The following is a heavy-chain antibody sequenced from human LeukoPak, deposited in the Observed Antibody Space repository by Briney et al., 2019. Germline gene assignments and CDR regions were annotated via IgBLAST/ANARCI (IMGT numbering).Heavy chain of an antibody. V-gene: IGHV4-31*03. CDR2: IYYSGST. D-gene: IGHD3-22*01. J-gene: IGHJ4*02. Sequence: SQTLSLTCTVSGGSISSGGYYWSWIRQHPGKGLEWIGYIYYSGSTYYNPSLKSRVTISVDTSKNQFSLKLSSVTAADTAVYYCARARDGSGYRLLGYFDYWGQGTLVTVSS. CDR1: GGSISSGGYY. CDR3: ARARDGSGYRLLGYFDY.